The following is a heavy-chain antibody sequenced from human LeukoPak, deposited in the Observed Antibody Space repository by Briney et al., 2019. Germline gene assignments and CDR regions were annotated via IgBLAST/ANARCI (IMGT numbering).Heavy chain of an antibody. Sequence: SETLSLTCTVSGGSISSYYWSWIRQPPGKGLEWIGYIYYSGSTNYNPSLKSRVTISVDTSKNQFSLKLSSVTAADTAVYYCARETSPWPENWFDPWGQGTLVTVSS. CDR3: ARETSPWPENWFDP. V-gene: IGHV4-59*01. J-gene: IGHJ5*02. CDR2: IYYSGST. CDR1: GGSISSYY.